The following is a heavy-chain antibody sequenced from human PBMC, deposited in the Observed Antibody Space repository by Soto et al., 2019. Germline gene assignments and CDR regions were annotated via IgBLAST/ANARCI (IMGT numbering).Heavy chain of an antibody. Sequence: SETLSLTCTVSGGSISSGGYYWSWIRQHPGKGLEWIGYIYYSGSTYYNPSLKSRVTISVDTSKNQFSLKLSSVTAAATAVYYCARVIAESIAARPGSYYFDYWGQGTLVTVSS. V-gene: IGHV4-31*03. CDR2: IYYSGST. D-gene: IGHD6-6*01. J-gene: IGHJ4*02. CDR1: GGSISSGGYY. CDR3: ARVIAESIAARPGSYYFDY.